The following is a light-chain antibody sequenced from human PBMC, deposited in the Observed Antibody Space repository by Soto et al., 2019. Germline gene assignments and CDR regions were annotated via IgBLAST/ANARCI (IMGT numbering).Light chain of an antibody. Sequence: QSALTQPASVSGSPGQSITISCTGTSSDVGSYNLVSWYQQHPGKAPKLMIYEDSKRSSGVSNRFTGSKSGNTASLTISGLQAEDEADYYCCSHATSSTPVFGGGTKVTVL. CDR2: EDS. CDR3: CSHATSSTPV. J-gene: IGLJ3*02. CDR1: SSDVGSYNL. V-gene: IGLV2-23*01.